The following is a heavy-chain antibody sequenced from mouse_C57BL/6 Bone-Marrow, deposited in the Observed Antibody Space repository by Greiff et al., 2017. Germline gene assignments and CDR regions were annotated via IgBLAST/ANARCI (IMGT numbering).Heavy chain of an antibody. J-gene: IGHJ1*03. Sequence: VQLQQSGPELVKPGASVKISCKASGYAFSSSWMNWVKQRPGKGLEWIGRIYPGDGDTNYNGKFKGKATLTADKSSSTAYMQLSSLTSEDSAVYFCARRGNYYGSSYWYFDVWGTGTTVTVSS. V-gene: IGHV1-82*01. CDR1: GYAFSSSW. CDR3: ARRGNYYGSSYWYFDV. CDR2: IYPGDGDT. D-gene: IGHD1-1*01.